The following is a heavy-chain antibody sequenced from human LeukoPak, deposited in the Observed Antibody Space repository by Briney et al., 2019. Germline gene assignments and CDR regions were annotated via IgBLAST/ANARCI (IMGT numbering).Heavy chain of an antibody. D-gene: IGHD6-19*01. Sequence: GGSLRLSCAASGFTVSSNYMSWVRQAPGKGLEWVSVIYSGGSTYYADSVKGRFTISRDNSKNTLYLQMNSLRAEDTAVYYCARLLAVAGLRGAFDIWGQGTMVTVSS. V-gene: IGHV3-66*01. J-gene: IGHJ3*02. CDR1: GFTVSSNY. CDR2: IYSGGST. CDR3: ARLLAVAGLRGAFDI.